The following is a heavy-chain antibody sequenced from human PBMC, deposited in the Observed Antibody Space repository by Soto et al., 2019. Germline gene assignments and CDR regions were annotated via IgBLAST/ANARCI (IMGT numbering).Heavy chain of an antibody. CDR1: GGTFSSYA. J-gene: IGHJ4*02. D-gene: IGHD2-15*01. V-gene: IGHV1-69*13. CDR2: IIPIFGTA. CDR3: AREGLYCSGGSCYFDY. Sequence: GASVKVSCKASGGTFSSYAISWVRQAPGQGLEWMGGIIPIFGTANYAQKFQGRVTITADESTSTAYMELSSLRSEDTAVYYCAREGLYCSGGSCYFDYWGQGTLVTVSS.